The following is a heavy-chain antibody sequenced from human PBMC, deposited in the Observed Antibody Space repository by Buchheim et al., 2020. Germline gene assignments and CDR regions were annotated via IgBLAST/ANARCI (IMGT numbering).Heavy chain of an antibody. J-gene: IGHJ4*02. Sequence: QVQLQESGPGLVKPSGTLSLSCAVSGGSISSSNWWSWVGQPPGKGLEWIGEIYHSGSTNYNPPLKSRVTISVDKSKNQFSLKLSSVTAADTAVYYCARDSSDFWSGQRGGFSYWGQGTL. D-gene: IGHD3-3*01. CDR3: ARDSSDFWSGQRGGFSY. CDR1: GGSISSSNW. CDR2: IYHSGST. V-gene: IGHV4-4*02.